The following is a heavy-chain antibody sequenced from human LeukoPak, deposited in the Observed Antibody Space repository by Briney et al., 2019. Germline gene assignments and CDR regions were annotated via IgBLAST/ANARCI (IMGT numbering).Heavy chain of an antibody. Sequence: GGSLRLAWAASGFTFSSYAMSWVRQAPGKGLEWISYISTNSGTIWYADSVKGRFSISRDNAKNSLFLHMNSLRAEDTAVYYCVRDLTIVGVAQVHHWGQGTLVTVSS. CDR3: VRDLTIVGVAQVHH. J-gene: IGHJ5*02. D-gene: IGHD1-26*01. CDR2: ISTNSGTI. V-gene: IGHV3-48*01. CDR1: GFTFSSYA.